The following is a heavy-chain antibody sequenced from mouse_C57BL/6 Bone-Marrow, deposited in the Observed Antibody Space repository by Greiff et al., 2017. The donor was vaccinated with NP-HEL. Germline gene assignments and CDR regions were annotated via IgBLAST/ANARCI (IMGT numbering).Heavy chain of an antibody. V-gene: IGHV5-17*01. J-gene: IGHJ4*01. CDR1: GFTFSDYG. CDR3: ARQIYYGSYYAMDY. Sequence: EVKLVESGGGLVKPGGSLKLSCAASGFTFSDYGMHWVRQAPEKGLEWVAYISSGSSTIYYADTVKGRFTISRDNAKNTLFLQMTSLRSEDTAMYYCARQIYYGSYYAMDYWGQGTSVTVSS. CDR2: ISSGSSTI. D-gene: IGHD1-1*01.